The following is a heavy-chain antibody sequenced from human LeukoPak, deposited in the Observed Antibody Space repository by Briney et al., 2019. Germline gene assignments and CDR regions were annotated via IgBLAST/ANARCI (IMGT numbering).Heavy chain of an antibody. Sequence: SETLSLTCTVSGGSISSYYWSWIRQPAGKGLEWIGRIYTSGSTNYNPSLNSRVTMSVDTSRNQFSLMLSSGTAADTAVYYCAREGYYDSSGPSDAFDIWGQGTMVTVSS. V-gene: IGHV4-4*07. J-gene: IGHJ3*02. D-gene: IGHD3-22*01. CDR3: AREGYYDSSGPSDAFDI. CDR2: IYTSGST. CDR1: GGSISSYY.